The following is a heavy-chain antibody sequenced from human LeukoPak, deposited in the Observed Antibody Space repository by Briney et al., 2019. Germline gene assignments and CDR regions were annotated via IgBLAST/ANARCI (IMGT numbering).Heavy chain of an antibody. CDR3: ARNCFGIAAAVVCFDP. V-gene: IGHV1-46*01. CDR2: INPSGGST. Sequence: ASVKVSCKASGYTFTSYYMHWVRQAPGQGLEWMGIINPSGGSTSYAQKFQGRVTMTRDTSTSTVYMELSSLGSEDTAVYYCARNCFGIAAAVVCFDPWGQGTLVTVSS. CDR1: GYTFTSYY. D-gene: IGHD6-13*01. J-gene: IGHJ5*02.